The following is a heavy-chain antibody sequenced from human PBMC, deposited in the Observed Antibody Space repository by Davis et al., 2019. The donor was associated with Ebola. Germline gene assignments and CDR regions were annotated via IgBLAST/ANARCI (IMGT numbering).Heavy chain of an antibody. CDR1: GGSISSYY. D-gene: IGHD4-11*01. CDR3: ARDRVTTVTSGYYYYGMDV. CDR2: IYYSGST. V-gene: IGHV4-59*01. Sequence: GSLRLSCTVSGGSISSYYWSWIRQPPGKGLEWIGYIYYSGSTNYNPSLKSRVTISVDTSKNQFSLKLSSVTAADTAVYYCARDRVTTVTSGYYYYGMDVWGKGTTVTVSS. J-gene: IGHJ6*04.